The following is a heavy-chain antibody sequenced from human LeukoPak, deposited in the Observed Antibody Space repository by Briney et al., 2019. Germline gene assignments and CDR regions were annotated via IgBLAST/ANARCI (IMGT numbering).Heavy chain of an antibody. CDR2: IYCSGST. D-gene: IGHD2-2*02. CDR3: TREGRYCSSTSCYTPPPI. J-gene: IGHJ4*02. Sequence: PSETLSLTCTVSGGSISSYYWSWIRQPPGKGLEWIGYIYCSGSTNYNPSLKSRVTISVDTSKNQFSLKLSSVTAADTAVYYCTREGRYCSSTSCYTPPPIWGQGTLVTVST. V-gene: IGHV4-59*01. CDR1: GGSISSYY.